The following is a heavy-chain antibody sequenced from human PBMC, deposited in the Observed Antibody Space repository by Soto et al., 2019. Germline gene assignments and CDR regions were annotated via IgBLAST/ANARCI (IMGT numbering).Heavy chain of an antibody. D-gene: IGHD2-21*02. CDR2: IYYSGST. J-gene: IGHJ4*02. CDR1: GGSVSSGSYY. Sequence: SETLSLTCTVSGGSVSSGSYYWSWIRQPPGKGLEWIGYIYYSGSTNYNPSLKSRVTISVDTSKNQFSLKLSSVTAADTAVYYCAREDGGNSGYFDYWGQGTLVTVSS. V-gene: IGHV4-61*01. CDR3: AREDGGNSGYFDY.